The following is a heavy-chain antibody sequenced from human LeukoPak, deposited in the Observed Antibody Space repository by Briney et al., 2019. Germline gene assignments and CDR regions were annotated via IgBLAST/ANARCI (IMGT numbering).Heavy chain of an antibody. J-gene: IGHJ4*02. CDR3: AREACSGGSCYPDY. V-gene: IGHV4-34*01. CDR2: INHSGST. D-gene: IGHD2-15*01. Sequence: SETLSLTCAVYGGAFSGYYWSWIRQPPGKGLEWIGEINHSGSTNYDPSLKSRVTMSVDMSKSQLSLNLSSVTAADTAVYYCAREACSGGSCYPDYWGQGTLVTVSS. CDR1: GGAFSGYY.